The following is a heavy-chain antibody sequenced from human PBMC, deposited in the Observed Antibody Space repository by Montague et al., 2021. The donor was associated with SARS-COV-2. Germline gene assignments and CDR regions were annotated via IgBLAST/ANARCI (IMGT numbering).Heavy chain of an antibody. CDR2: INHRGTS. V-gene: IGHV4-34*01. CDR1: GGSFSDNY. CDR3: ARLAPERHCSVATCSPY. J-gene: IGHJ4*02. Sequence: SETLSLTCAVYGGSFSDNYWSWIRKPPGKGLEWIGEINHRGTSNYNPSLKSRVSISVDTSKNQFSLYLGSVTAADTAVYYCARLAPERHCSVATCSPYWGQGALVTVSS. D-gene: IGHD2-2*01.